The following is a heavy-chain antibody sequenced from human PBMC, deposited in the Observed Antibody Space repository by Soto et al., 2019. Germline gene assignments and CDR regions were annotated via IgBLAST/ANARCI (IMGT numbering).Heavy chain of an antibody. J-gene: IGHJ3*02. CDR1: GYTFTSYG. CDR2: ISAYNGNT. V-gene: IGHV1-18*01. CDR3: ARDVGAYYYDSSGYYPDAFDI. Sequence: ASVKVSCKASGYTFTSYGISWVRQAPGQGLEWMGWISAYNGNTNYAQKLQGRVTTTTDTSTSTAYMELRSLRSDDTAVYYCARDVGAYYYDSSGYYPDAFDIWGQGTMVTVS. D-gene: IGHD3-22*01.